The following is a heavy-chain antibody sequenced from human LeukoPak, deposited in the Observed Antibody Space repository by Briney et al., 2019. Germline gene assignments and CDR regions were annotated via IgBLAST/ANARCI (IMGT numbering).Heavy chain of an antibody. V-gene: IGHV1-69*05. D-gene: IGHD6-19*01. J-gene: IGHJ4*02. CDR1: GGTFSSYA. CDR2: IIPIFGTA. Sequence: SVKVSCKASGGTFSSYAISWVRQAPGRGLEWMGGIIPIFGTANYAQKFQGRVTITTDESTSTAYMELSSLRSEDTAVYYCARFSAEEPDRPDSSGWHSHWGQGTLVTVSS. CDR3: ARFSAEEPDRPDSSGWHSH.